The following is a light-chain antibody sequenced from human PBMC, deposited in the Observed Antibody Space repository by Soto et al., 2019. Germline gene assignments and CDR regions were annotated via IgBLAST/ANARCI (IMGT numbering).Light chain of an antibody. Sequence: EIVMTQSPATLSVSPGERATLSCKASQSVSSNLAWYQQKPGQAPRLLLYDASNRATGIPARFSGSGSGTDFTLTISSLEPEDFAVYYCQQRSNWHPWTFGQGTKVDI. CDR1: QSVSSN. CDR3: QQRSNWHPWT. V-gene: IGKV3D-11*02. CDR2: DAS. J-gene: IGKJ1*01.